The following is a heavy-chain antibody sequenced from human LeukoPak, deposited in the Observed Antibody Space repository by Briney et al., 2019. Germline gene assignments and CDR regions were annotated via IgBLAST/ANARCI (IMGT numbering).Heavy chain of an antibody. Sequence: SETLSLTCAVYGGSFSGYYWSWIRQPPGKGLEWIGEINHSGSTNYNPSLKSRVTISVDTSKNQFSLKLSSVTAADTAVYYCTRRFDYWGQGTLVTVSS. CDR1: GGSFSGYY. V-gene: IGHV4-34*01. CDR3: TRRFDY. CDR2: INHSGST. J-gene: IGHJ4*02.